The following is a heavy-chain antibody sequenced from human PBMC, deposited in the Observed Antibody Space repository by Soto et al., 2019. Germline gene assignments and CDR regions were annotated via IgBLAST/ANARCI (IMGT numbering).Heavy chain of an antibody. CDR2: IYYSGST. CDR1: GGNISSGCYY. Sequence: SETLSLTCTVSGGNISSGCYYWSWIRQHPGKGLEWIGYIYYSGSTYYNPSLKSRVTISVDTSKNQFSLKLSSVTAADTAVYYCARTLSRYYDFWSGYSSVFDYWGQGTLVTVSS. J-gene: IGHJ4*02. CDR3: ARTLSRYYDFWSGYSSVFDY. V-gene: IGHV4-31*03. D-gene: IGHD3-3*01.